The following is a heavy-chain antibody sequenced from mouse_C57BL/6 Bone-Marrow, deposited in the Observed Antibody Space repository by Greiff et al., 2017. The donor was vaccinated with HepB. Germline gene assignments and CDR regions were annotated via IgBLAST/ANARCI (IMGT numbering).Heavy chain of an antibody. Sequence: QVQLKESGPGLVQPSQSLSITCTVSGFSLTSYGVHWVRQSPGKGLEWLGVIWRGGSTDYNAAFMSRLSITKDNSKSQVFFKMNSLQADDTAIYYCAKNSYYGSSYGYFDVWGTGTTVTVSS. D-gene: IGHD1-1*01. CDR3: AKNSYYGSSYGYFDV. CDR1: GFSLTSYG. J-gene: IGHJ1*03. V-gene: IGHV2-5*01. CDR2: IWRGGST.